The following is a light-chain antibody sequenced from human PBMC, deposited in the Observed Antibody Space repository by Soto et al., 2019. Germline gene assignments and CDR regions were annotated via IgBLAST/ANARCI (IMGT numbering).Light chain of an antibody. CDR1: QSVSSY. J-gene: IGKJ2*01. V-gene: IGKV3-11*01. CDR2: DAS. Sequence: EIVLTQSPATLSLSPGERATLSCRASQSVSSYLAWYQQKPGQAPRLLIYDASNRATGIPARFSGSGSGTYFTLTISSLEPEDFAVYYCQQRRNWPPKYTVGQGTKLEIK. CDR3: QQRRNWPPKYT.